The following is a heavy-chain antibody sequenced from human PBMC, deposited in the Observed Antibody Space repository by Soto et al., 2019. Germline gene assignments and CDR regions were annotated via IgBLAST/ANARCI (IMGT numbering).Heavy chain of an antibody. CDR2: IYTSGST. D-gene: IGHD3-10*01. J-gene: IGHJ4*02. CDR3: ARGVLLWFGELLYYYFDY. V-gene: IGHV4-4*07. CDR1: GGSISSYY. Sequence: SETLSLTCTVSGGSISSYYWSWIRQPTGTGLEWIGRIYTSGSTNYNPSLKSRVTMSVDTSKNQFSLKLSSVTAADTAVYYCARGVLLWFGELLYYYFDYWGQGTLVTVSS.